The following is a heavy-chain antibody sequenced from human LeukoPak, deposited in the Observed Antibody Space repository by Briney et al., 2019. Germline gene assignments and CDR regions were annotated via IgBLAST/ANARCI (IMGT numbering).Heavy chain of an antibody. Sequence: ASVKVSCKASGYTFSSYAIHWVRQAPGQSLEWMGWINAGNGSTKYSQKFQGRVTITRDTSANTAYMELSSLRSEDTAVYYCARGPTTTVTKSWFDPWGQGTLVTVSS. D-gene: IGHD4-17*01. J-gene: IGHJ5*02. V-gene: IGHV1-3*01. CDR2: INAGNGST. CDR1: GYTFSSYA. CDR3: ARGPTTTVTKSWFDP.